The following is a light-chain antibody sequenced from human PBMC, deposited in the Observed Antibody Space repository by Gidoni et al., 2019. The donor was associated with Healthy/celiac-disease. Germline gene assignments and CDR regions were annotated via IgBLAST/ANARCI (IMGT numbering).Light chain of an antibody. Sequence: DIQMTQSPSSLSASVGDRVTITCRASQSISSYVNWYQQKPGKAPKLLIYAASSLQSGVPSRFSGSGSGTDFTLTISSPQPEDFATYYCQQSYSTPRTFGQGTKVEIK. CDR3: QQSYSTPRT. J-gene: IGKJ1*01. V-gene: IGKV1-39*01. CDR1: QSISSY. CDR2: AAS.